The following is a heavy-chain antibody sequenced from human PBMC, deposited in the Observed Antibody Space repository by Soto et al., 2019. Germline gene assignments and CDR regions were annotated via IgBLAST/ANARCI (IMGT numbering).Heavy chain of an antibody. CDR3: AKDHVPVMVVIPLGAFDI. Sequence: EAQLLESGGGLVQPGGSLRLSCAASGFTFSSYAMSWVRQAPGQVLEWVSAISGSGGSTYYADSVKGRFTISRDNSKNTRYLQMNSLRAEDTAVYYCAKDHVPVMVVIPLGAFDIWGQGTMVTVSS. J-gene: IGHJ3*02. V-gene: IGHV3-23*01. CDR1: GFTFSSYA. CDR2: ISGSGGST. D-gene: IGHD3-22*01.